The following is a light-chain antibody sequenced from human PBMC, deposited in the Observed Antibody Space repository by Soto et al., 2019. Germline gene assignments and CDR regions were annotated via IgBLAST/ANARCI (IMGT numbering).Light chain of an antibody. CDR1: SSDVGGYNY. CDR3: CSYAGSYTVL. J-gene: IGLJ2*01. V-gene: IGLV2-11*01. CDR2: DVS. Sequence: QSALTQPRSVSGSPGQSVTISYTGTSSDVGGYNYVSWYQHHPGKAPKLMIYDVSKRPSGVPDRFSGSKSGNTASLTISGLQAEDEADYYCCSYAGSYTVLFGGGSKLTVL.